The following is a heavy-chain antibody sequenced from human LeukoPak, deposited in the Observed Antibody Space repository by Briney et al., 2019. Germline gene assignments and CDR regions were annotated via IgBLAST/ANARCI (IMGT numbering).Heavy chain of an antibody. V-gene: IGHV4-59*01. CDR1: GGSIGSYY. J-gene: IGHJ4*02. D-gene: IGHD4/OR15-4a*01. Sequence: PSETLSLTCTASGGSIGSYYWSWIRQPPGKGLEWIGYIYYSGSTNYNPSLKSRVTISVDTSKNQFSLKLSSVTAADTAVYYCAREDTYGPIGYWGQGTLVTVSS. CDR2: IYYSGST. CDR3: AREDTYGPIGY.